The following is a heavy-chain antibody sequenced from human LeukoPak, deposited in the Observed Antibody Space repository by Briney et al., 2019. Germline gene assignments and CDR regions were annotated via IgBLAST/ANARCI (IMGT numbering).Heavy chain of an antibody. CDR1: GYTFISYY. D-gene: IGHD5-12*01. CDR2: INPSGGST. Sequence: ASVKVSCKASGYTFISYYMHWVRQAPGQGLEWMGIINPSGGSTSYAQKFQGRVTMTRDMSTSTVYMELSSLRSEDTAVYYCAREGEVATILDYWGQGTLVTVSS. V-gene: IGHV1-46*01. CDR3: AREGEVATILDY. J-gene: IGHJ4*02.